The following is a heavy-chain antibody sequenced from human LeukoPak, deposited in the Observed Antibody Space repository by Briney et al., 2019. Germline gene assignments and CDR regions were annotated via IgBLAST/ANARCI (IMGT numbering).Heavy chain of an antibody. CDR2: INHSGST. CDR3: ARVGILTGYYRYFDY. CDR1: GGSFSGYY. J-gene: IGHJ4*02. V-gene: IGHV4-34*01. Sequence: SETLSFTCAVYGGSFSGYYWSWIRQPPGKGLEWIGEINHSGSTNYNPSLKSRVTISVDTSKNQSSLKLSSVTAADTAVYYCARVGILTGYYRYFDYWGQGTLVTVSS. D-gene: IGHD3-9*01.